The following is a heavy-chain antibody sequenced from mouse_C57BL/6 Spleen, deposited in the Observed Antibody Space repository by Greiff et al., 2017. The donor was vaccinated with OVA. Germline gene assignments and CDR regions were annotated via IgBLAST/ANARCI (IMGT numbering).Heavy chain of an antibody. D-gene: IGHD2-9*01. Sequence: EVQRVESEGGLVQPGSSMKLSCTASGFTFSDYYMAWVRQVPEKGLEWVANINYDGSSTYYLDSLKSRFIISRDNAKNILYLQMSSLKSEDTATYYCARAPTMVTTEYYFDYWGQGTTLTVSS. CDR3: ARAPTMVTTEYYFDY. V-gene: IGHV5-16*01. CDR1: GFTFSDYY. CDR2: INYDGSST. J-gene: IGHJ2*01.